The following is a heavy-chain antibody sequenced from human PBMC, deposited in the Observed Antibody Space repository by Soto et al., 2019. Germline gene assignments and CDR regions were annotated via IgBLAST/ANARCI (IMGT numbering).Heavy chain of an antibody. CDR1: GFTFGDYA. D-gene: IGHD5-18*01. J-gene: IGHJ4*02. CDR2: VSWTNISF. Sequence: GGSLRLSCAASGFTFGDYAMHWVRQVPGRGLEWVSGVSWTNISFGYADSVKGRFTISRDNARNSLYLQMNSLRREDTAFYYCAKDRNTAMVTGDFDYWCQGILVTVSS. V-gene: IGHV3-9*01. CDR3: AKDRNTAMVTGDFDY.